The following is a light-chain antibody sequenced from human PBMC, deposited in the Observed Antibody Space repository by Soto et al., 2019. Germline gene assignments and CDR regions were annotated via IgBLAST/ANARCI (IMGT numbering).Light chain of an antibody. CDR1: NSDVGGYNY. CDR3: KSRTSSGSYV. J-gene: IGLJ2*01. V-gene: IGLV2-14*01. Sequence: QCSLTQPASVSGSRGQSITISCTGTNSDVGGYNYVSWYQQHPGKAPKLMIYEVSKRPSGVSNRFSGSKSGNTASLTISGLQADDEAEYYRKSRTSSGSYVFGGGTKVTVL. CDR2: EVS.